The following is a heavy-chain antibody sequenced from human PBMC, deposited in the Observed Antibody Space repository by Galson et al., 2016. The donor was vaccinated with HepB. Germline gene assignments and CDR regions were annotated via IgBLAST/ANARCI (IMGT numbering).Heavy chain of an antibody. Sequence: SLRLSCAASGFIFSSYSMNWVRQAPGKGLEWVSTISRTSSYKHYADSVKGRFTISRDNAKNSLFLQMNSLTVEDTAVYYCARDTKDFWPWGQGSLVTVSS. CDR1: GFIFSSYS. J-gene: IGHJ5*02. CDR2: ISRTSSYK. D-gene: IGHD3-3*01. V-gene: IGHV3-21*01. CDR3: ARDTKDFWP.